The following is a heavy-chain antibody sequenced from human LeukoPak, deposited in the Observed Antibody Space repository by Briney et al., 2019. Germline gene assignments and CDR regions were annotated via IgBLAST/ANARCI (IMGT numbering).Heavy chain of an antibody. D-gene: IGHD1-1*01. CDR1: GFTFSRYS. Sequence: GGSLRLSCAASGFTFSRYSMNWVRQAPGKGLEWVSYISSSGTTIYYADSVKGRFTISRDNAKNSLYLQMNSLRAEDTAVYYCARVRNEDYYYYYMDVWGKGPTVTVSS. J-gene: IGHJ6*03. V-gene: IGHV3-48*01. CDR3: ARVRNEDYYYYYMDV. CDR2: ISSSGTTI.